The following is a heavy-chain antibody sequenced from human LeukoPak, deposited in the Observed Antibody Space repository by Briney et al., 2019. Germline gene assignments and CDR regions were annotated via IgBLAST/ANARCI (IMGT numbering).Heavy chain of an antibody. D-gene: IGHD3-10*01. V-gene: IGHV4-39*01. CDR3: ARAGSTDAFDI. CDR1: GDAISSNSFY. CDR2: TTYTGSI. Sequence: SENLSLSCTVSGDAISSNSFYWGWIRQPPGKGLEWIGSTTYTGSIFYNPSLKSRVTISVDTSKHQVSLLLTSVTAADPAVYYCARAGSTDAFDIWGQGTMVTVSS. J-gene: IGHJ3*02.